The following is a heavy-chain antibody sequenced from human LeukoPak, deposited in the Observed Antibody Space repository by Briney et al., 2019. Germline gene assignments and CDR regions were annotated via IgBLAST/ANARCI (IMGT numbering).Heavy chain of an antibody. CDR1: GFTFSSYS. J-gene: IGHJ4*02. V-gene: IGHV3-23*01. Sequence: GGSLRLSCAASGFTFSSYSMNWVRQAPGKGLEWVSAISGSGGSTYDADSVKGRFTISRDNFKNTLYLQMNSLRAEDTAIYYCAKISLAYYYDSSAYYDYWGQGTLVTVSS. D-gene: IGHD3-22*01. CDR2: ISGSGGST. CDR3: AKISLAYYYDSSAYYDY.